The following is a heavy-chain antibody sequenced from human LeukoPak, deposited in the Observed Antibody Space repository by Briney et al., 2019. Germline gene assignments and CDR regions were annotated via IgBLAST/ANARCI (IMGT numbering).Heavy chain of an antibody. CDR2: IKQDGGEK. CDR3: TRKLSPPDY. Sequence: PGGSLRLSCAASGFTFENYWMSWVRQAPGKGLEWVANIKQDGGEKFYVDSVKGRFTISRDNAKNSLSLQMSSLRVEDTAVYYCTRKLSPPDYWGQGTLVTVSS. CDR1: GFTFENYW. D-gene: IGHD4-23*01. J-gene: IGHJ4*02. V-gene: IGHV3-7*01.